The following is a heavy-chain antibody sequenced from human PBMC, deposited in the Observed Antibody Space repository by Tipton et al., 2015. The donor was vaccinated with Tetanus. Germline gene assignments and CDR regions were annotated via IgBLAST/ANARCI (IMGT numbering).Heavy chain of an antibody. D-gene: IGHD3-10*01. CDR1: GDSISSSKSY. V-gene: IGHV4-30-4*01. CDR2: IYYMGST. Sequence: TLSLTCTVSGDSISSSKSYWSWIRQPPGKGLEWIGYIYYMGSTNYNPSLKSRVTISKDASKNAFSLKMTSVTAADTAVYFCARDQIPTCYYDSGTYGGGINVWGQGTTVTVSS. CDR3: ARDQIPTCYYDSGTYGGGINV. J-gene: IGHJ6*02.